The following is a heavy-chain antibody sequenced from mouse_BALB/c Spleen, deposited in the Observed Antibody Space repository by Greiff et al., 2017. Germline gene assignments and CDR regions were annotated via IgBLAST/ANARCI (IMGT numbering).Heavy chain of an antibody. CDR1: GYSITSGYY. D-gene: IGHD1-2*01. V-gene: IGHV3-6*02. CDR2: ISYDGSN. J-gene: IGHJ4*01. CDR3: ARVLRLRAMDY. Sequence: VQLKQSGPGLVKPSQSLSLTCSVTGYSITSGYYWNWIRQFPGNKLEWMGYISYDGSNNYNPSLKNRISITRDTSKNQFFLKLNSVTTEDTATYYCARVLRLRAMDYWGQGTSVTVSS.